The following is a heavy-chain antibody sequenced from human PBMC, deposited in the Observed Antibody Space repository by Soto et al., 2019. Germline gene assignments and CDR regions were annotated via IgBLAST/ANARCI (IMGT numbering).Heavy chain of an antibody. V-gene: IGHV3-15*01. CDR2: IKSKTDGGTT. CDR3: TTDVHITMVRGVMPYDAFDI. Sequence: EVQLVESGGGLVKPGGSLRLSCAASGFTFSNAWMSWVRQAPGKGLEWVGRIKSKTDGGTTDYAAPVKGRFTISRDDSKNTLYLQMNSLKTEDTAVYYCTTDVHITMVRGVMPYDAFDIWGQGTMVTVSS. J-gene: IGHJ3*02. D-gene: IGHD3-10*01. CDR1: GFTFSNAW.